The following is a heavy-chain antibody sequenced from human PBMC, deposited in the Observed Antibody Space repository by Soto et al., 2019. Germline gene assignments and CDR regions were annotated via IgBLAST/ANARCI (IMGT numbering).Heavy chain of an antibody. CDR3: ARDLEAGTFEDYYYYMDV. Sequence: ASVKVSCKASGYTFTSYGISWVRQAPGQGLEWMGWISAYNGNTNYAQKLQGRVTMTTDTSTSTAYMELRSLRSDDTAVYYCARDLEAGTFEDYYYYMDVWGKGTTVTVSS. CDR1: GYTFTSYG. V-gene: IGHV1-18*01. D-gene: IGHD6-19*01. CDR2: ISAYNGNT. J-gene: IGHJ6*03.